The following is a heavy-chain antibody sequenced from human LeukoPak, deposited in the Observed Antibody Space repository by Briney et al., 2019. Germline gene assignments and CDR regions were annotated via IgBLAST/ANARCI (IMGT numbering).Heavy chain of an antibody. CDR1: GVTLSSYV. V-gene: IGHV3-23*01. D-gene: IGHD6-13*01. J-gene: IGHJ4*02. Sequence: GDSLTLSCALSGVTLSSYVMISLRPAPGRGLEWVASISGSGGSTYYADSVNGPCTISRENWKNTLYLQMNSMRADDTAVYYCAKPRDSSSWSSFLADYWGQGTLVTVSS. CDR3: AKPRDSSSWSSFLADY. CDR2: ISGSGGST.